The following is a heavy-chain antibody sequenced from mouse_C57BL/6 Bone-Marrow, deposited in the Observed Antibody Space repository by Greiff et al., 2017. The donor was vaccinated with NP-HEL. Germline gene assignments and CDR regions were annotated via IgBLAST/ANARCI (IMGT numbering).Heavy chain of an antibody. CDR2: ISYSGST. CDR1: GYSITSDY. D-gene: IGHD1-1*01. CDR3: ARSDYYGSSPYAMDY. Sequence: EVHLVESGPGLAKPSQTLSLTCSVTGYSITSDYWNWIRKFPGNKLEYMGYISYSGSTYYNPSLKSRISITRDTSTNQYYLQLKSVTTEDTATYYCARSDYYGSSPYAMDYWGKGTSVTVSS. J-gene: IGHJ4*01. V-gene: IGHV3-8*01.